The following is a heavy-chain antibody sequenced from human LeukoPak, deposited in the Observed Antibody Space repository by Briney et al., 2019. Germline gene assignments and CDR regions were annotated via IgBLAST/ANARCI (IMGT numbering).Heavy chain of an antibody. Sequence: ASVKVSCKASGYTFTTYGINWVRQATGQGLEWMGWMNPNSGNTGYAQKFQGRVTMTRNTSISTAYMELSSLRSEDTAVYYCARSGVATIYSWFDPWGQGTLVTVSS. CDR1: GYTFTTYG. V-gene: IGHV1-8*02. J-gene: IGHJ5*02. CDR2: MNPNSGNT. D-gene: IGHD5-12*01. CDR3: ARSGVATIYSWFDP.